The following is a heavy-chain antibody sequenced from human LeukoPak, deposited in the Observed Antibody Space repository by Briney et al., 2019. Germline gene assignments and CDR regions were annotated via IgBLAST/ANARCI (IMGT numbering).Heavy chain of an antibody. CDR2: ISSSSSYM. Sequence: PGGSLRLSCAASGFIFSTYNMHWVRQAPGKGLEWVSSISSSSSYMYYADSVKGRFTISRDNAKNSLYLQMNSLRAEDTAVYYCARDPSGGDYWGQGTLVTVSS. V-gene: IGHV3-21*01. CDR3: ARDPSGGDY. D-gene: IGHD3-10*01. CDR1: GFIFSTYN. J-gene: IGHJ4*02.